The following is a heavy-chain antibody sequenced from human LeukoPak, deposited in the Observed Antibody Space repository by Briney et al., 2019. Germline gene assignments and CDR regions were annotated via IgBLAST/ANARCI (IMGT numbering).Heavy chain of an antibody. Sequence: GESLKISCKGSGYSFTSYWIGWVRQMPGKGLEWMGITYPGDSDTRYSPSFQGQVTISADKSISTAYLQWSSLKASDTAMYYCARHGGLAYCGGDCYSEGAFDIWGQGTMVTVSS. J-gene: IGHJ3*02. CDR1: GYSFTSYW. CDR3: ARHGGLAYCGGDCYSEGAFDI. D-gene: IGHD2-21*02. V-gene: IGHV5-51*01. CDR2: TYPGDSDT.